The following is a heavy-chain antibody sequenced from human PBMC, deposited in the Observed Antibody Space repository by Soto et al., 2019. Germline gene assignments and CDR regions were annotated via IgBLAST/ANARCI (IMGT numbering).Heavy chain of an antibody. Sequence: GASVKVSCKASGYLFTAYSIHWVRLAPGQGLEWMGVVNPSGGSTKYAQNFQGRVTMTRDTSTTTIYMELSSLRSDDTAIYYCAREENCSGGTCYSDYFHQWGQGTLVTV. CDR1: GYLFTAYS. CDR2: VNPSGGST. CDR3: AREENCSGGTCYSDYFHQ. J-gene: IGHJ1*01. V-gene: IGHV1-46*01. D-gene: IGHD2-15*01.